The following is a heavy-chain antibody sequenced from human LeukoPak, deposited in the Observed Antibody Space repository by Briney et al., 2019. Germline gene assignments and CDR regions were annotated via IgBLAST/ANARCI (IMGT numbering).Heavy chain of an antibody. CDR1: GFTFSSYA. CDR3: AKGGCGSTTCYFDY. V-gene: IGHV3-30-3*01. CDR2: ISYDGSNK. Sequence: PGGSLRLSCAASGFTFSSYAMEWVRQAPGKGLEWVAVISYDGSNKYYADSVKGRFTISRDNSKNTLYLQTNSLRAEDTAIYYCAKGGCGSTTCYFDYWGQGTLVTVSS. J-gene: IGHJ4*02. D-gene: IGHD2-2*01.